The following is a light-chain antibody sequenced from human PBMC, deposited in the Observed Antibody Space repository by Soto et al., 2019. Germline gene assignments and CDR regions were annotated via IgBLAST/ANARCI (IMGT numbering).Light chain of an antibody. V-gene: IGLV1-51*01. CDR3: DSWDNSLSVVL. CDR2: DNY. J-gene: IGLJ2*01. Sequence: QPPSVSAAPGQRVTISCSGSSSNIGSNYVSWYQQLPGTAPKLLIYDNYKRPSGIPDRFSGSTSGTSATLAIAGLQTGDEADYYCDSWDNSLSVVLFGGGTKVTVL. CDR1: SSNIGSNY.